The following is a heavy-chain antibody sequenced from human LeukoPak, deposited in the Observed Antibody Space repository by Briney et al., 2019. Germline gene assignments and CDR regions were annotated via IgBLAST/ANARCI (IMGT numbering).Heavy chain of an antibody. CDR3: AAGTNYDILTTYAFDI. Sequence: GGSLRLSCAASGFTVSSNYMSWVRQAPGKGLEWVSIIYSGGRTYYADSVKGRFTISRDNSKNTLYLQMNSLRAEDTAVYYCAAGTNYDILTTYAFDIWGQGTMVTVSS. J-gene: IGHJ3*02. D-gene: IGHD3-9*01. CDR1: GFTVSSNY. CDR2: IYSGGRT. V-gene: IGHV3-66*01.